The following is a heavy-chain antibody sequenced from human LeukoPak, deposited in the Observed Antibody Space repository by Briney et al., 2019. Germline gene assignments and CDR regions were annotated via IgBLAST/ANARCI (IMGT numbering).Heavy chain of an antibody. CDR2: IYHSGST. Sequence: PSETLSLTCAVSGYSISSGYYWGWIRQPPGKGLEWIGSIYHSGSTYYNPSLKSRVTISVDTSKNQLSLKLSSVTAAATAVYYLASRGDTIDYGGQGTLVTVSS. V-gene: IGHV4-38-2*01. CDR1: GYSISSGYY. CDR3: ASRGDTIDY. D-gene: IGHD1-26*01. J-gene: IGHJ4*02.